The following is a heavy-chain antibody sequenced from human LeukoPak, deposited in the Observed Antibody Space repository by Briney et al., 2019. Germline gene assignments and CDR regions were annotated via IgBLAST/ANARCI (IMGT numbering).Heavy chain of an antibody. CDR2: MNPNSGNT. D-gene: IGHD3-10*01. V-gene: IGHV1-8*02. J-gene: IGHJ5*02. CDR1: GYTFTSYY. CDR3: ARGQSMVRGRNWFDP. Sequence: PGASVKVSCKASGYTFTSYYIHWVRQAPGLGLEWMGWMNPNSGNTGYAQKFQGRVTMTRNTSISTAYMELSSLRSEDTAVYYCARGQSMVRGRNWFDPWGQGTLVTVSS.